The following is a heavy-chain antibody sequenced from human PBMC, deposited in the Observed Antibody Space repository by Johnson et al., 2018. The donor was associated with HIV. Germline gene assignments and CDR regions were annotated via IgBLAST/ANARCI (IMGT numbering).Heavy chain of an antibody. CDR3: ARPTSQIHLWTDAFDI. D-gene: IGHD5-18*01. V-gene: IGHV3-20*04. J-gene: IGHJ3*02. CDR1: GFTFSNAW. Sequence: VQLVESGGGLVKPGGSLRLSCAASGFTFSNAWMSWVRQAPGKGLEWVSGINWNGGSTGYADSVKGRFTISRDNAKNSLYLQMNSLRAEDTAVYFCARPTSQIHLWTDAFDIWGQGTIVTVSS. CDR2: INWNGGST.